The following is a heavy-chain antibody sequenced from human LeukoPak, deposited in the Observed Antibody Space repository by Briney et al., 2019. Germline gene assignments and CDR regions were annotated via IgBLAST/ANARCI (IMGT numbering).Heavy chain of an antibody. CDR1: GGSISSSSYY. CDR3: ARHAAREGTSFNHFDY. J-gene: IGHJ4*02. V-gene: IGHV4-39*01. D-gene: IGHD6-6*01. CDR2: IYYSGST. Sequence: PSETLSLTCTDSGGSISSSSYYWGWIRQPPGKGLEWIGSIYYSGSTYYNPSLKSRVTISVDTSKNQFSLKLSSVTAADTAVYYCARHAAREGTSFNHFDYWGQGTLVTVSS.